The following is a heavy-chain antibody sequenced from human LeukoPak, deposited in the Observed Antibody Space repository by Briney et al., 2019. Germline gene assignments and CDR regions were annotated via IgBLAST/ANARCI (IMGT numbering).Heavy chain of an antibody. CDR3: AKCVREADLEWLLYYFDY. CDR2: ISYDGSNK. J-gene: IGHJ4*02. D-gene: IGHD3-3*01. V-gene: IGHV3-30*18. CDR1: GFTFSSYG. Sequence: GRSLRLSCAASGFTFSSYGMHWVRQAPGKGLEWVAVISYDGSNKYYADSVKGRFTISRDNSKNTLYLQMNSLRAEDTAVYYCAKCVREADLEWLLYYFDYWGQGTLVTVSS.